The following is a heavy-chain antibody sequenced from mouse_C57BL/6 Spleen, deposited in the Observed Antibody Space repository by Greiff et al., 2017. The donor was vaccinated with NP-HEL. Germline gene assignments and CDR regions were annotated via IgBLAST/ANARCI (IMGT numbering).Heavy chain of an antibody. V-gene: IGHV1-55*01. J-gene: IGHJ3*01. CDR1: GYTFTSYW. Sequence: VQLQQSGAELVKPGASVKMSCKASGYTFTSYWITWVKQRPGQGLEWIGDIYPGSGSTNYNEKFRNKATLTVDTSSSTAYMQLRSLTSEGSAVYYCARSDYGLQAHWGQGTLVTVSA. CDR2: IYPGSGST. CDR3: ARSDYGLQAH. D-gene: IGHD1-1*01.